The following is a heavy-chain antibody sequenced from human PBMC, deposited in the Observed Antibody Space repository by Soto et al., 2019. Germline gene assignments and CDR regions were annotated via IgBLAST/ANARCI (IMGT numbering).Heavy chain of an antibody. CDR3: ARHHDYSKYPDV. D-gene: IGHD4-4*01. V-gene: IGHV5-51*01. J-gene: IGHJ6*04. CDR2: IYPGDSDT. CDR1: GYRVTSYW. Sequence: GEALKSSCKGSGYRVTSYWIGWVRQKPGKGLEWMGIIYPGDSDTRYSPSFQGQVTISTDKSINTAYPQWSSLKASDTAMYYCARHHDYSKYPDVWGKGTTVTVSS.